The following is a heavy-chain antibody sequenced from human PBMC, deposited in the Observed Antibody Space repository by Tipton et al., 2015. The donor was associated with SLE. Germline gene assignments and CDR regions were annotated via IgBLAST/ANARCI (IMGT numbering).Heavy chain of an antibody. CDR2: INHSGST. V-gene: IGHV4-34*01. Sequence: TLSLTCTVSGASMSGYYWSWIRQSPGKGLEWIGEINHSGSTNYNPSLKSRVTISVDTSKNQFSLKLSSETAADTAVYYCARLPVVYYYYMDVWGKGTTVPVSS. J-gene: IGHJ6*03. D-gene: IGHD4-23*01. CDR1: GASMSGYY. CDR3: ARLPVVYYYYMDV.